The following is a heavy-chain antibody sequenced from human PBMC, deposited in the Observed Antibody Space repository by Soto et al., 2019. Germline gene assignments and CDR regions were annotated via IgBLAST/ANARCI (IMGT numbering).Heavy chain of an antibody. D-gene: IGHD4-17*01. V-gene: IGHV3-33*01. J-gene: IGHJ4*02. Sequence: QVQLEESGGGVVQPGRSLRLSCEASGFTFNTYSMHWVRQPPGKGLEWLAAIWYDGTQKYYADSVKGRFIISRDNPKNTLYLEMNSLRAEDTAMYYCARAGGTTVTGLWHFDSWGQGTLVTVSS. CDR3: ARAGGTTVTGLWHFDS. CDR1: GFTFNTYS. CDR2: IWYDGTQK.